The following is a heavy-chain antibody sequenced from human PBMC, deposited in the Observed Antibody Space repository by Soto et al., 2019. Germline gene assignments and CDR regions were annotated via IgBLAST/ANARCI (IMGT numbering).Heavy chain of an antibody. Sequence: SETLSLTCTVSGGSISSYYWSWIRQPPGKGLEWIGYIYYSGSTNYNPSLKSRVTISVDTSKNQFSLKLSSVTAADTAVYYCASLARYSSSLIGAFDIWGQGTMVTVSS. D-gene: IGHD6-6*01. CDR2: IYYSGST. V-gene: IGHV4-59*08. CDR1: GGSISSYY. CDR3: ASLARYSSSLIGAFDI. J-gene: IGHJ3*02.